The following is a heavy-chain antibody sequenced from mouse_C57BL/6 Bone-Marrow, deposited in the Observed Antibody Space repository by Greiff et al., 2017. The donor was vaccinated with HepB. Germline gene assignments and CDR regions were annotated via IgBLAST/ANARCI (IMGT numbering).Heavy chain of an antibody. D-gene: IGHD2-1*01. CDR3: ARDWGNYGYFDV. V-gene: IGHV1-82*01. CDR1: GYAFSSSW. J-gene: IGHJ1*03. CDR2: IYPGDGDT. Sequence: QVQLQQSGPELVKPGASVKISCTASGYAFSSSWMNWVKQRPGKGLEWIGRIYPGDGDTNYNGKFKGKATLTADKSSSTAYMQLSSLTSEDSAVYFCARDWGNYGYFDVWGTGTTVTVSS.